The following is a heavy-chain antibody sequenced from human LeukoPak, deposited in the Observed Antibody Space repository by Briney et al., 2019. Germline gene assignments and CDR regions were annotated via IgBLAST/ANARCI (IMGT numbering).Heavy chain of an antibody. Sequence: MPSETLSLTCAVYGGSFSGYYWSWIRQHPGKGLEWIGYIYYSGSTYYNPSLKSRVTISVDTSKNQFSLKLSSVTAADTAVYYCARDERGNNWFDPWGQGTLVTVSS. V-gene: IGHV4-31*11. CDR3: ARDERGNNWFDP. J-gene: IGHJ5*02. D-gene: IGHD1-1*01. CDR2: IYYSGST. CDR1: GGSFSGYY.